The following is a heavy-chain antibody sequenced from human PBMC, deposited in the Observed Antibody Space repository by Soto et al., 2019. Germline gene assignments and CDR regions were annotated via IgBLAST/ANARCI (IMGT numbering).Heavy chain of an antibody. CDR2: ISYDGSNK. CDR3: AKDIGDY. J-gene: IGHJ4*02. V-gene: IGHV3-30*18. D-gene: IGHD3-10*01. CDR1: GFSFSSYG. Sequence: QVQLEESGGGVVQPGRSLRLSCAASGFSFSSYGMHWVRQAPGKGLEWVAVISYDGSNKYYADSVKGRFTISRDNSKNTLYLQMNSLRAEDTAVYYCAKDIGDYWGQGTLVTVSS.